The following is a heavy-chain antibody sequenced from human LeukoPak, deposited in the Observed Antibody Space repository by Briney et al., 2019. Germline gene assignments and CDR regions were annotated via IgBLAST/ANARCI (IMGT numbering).Heavy chain of an antibody. CDR1: GGSISSYY. CDR3: VRQGGYDLGVDY. CDR2: IYYSGST. V-gene: IGHV4-59*01. D-gene: IGHD5-12*01. Sequence: PWETLSLTCTVSGGSISSYYWSWIRQPPGKGLEWIGYIYYSGSTNYNPSLKSRVTISVDTSKNQFSLKLSSVTAADTAVYYCVRQGGYDLGVDYWGQGTLVTVSS. J-gene: IGHJ4*02.